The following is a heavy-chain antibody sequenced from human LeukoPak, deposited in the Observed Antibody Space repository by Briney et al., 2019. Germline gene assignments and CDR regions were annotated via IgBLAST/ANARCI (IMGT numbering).Heavy chain of an antibody. V-gene: IGHV3-53*01. D-gene: IGHD5-18*01. CDR3: TTGTWIQLWLADF. Sequence: GGSLRLSCAASGFTFSSYAMSWVRQAPGKGLEWVSVIYSGGDTYYADSVKGRFIISRDNSKNTLYLQMNSLRAEDTAVYYCTTGTWIQLWLADFWGQGTLVTVSS. CDR1: GFTFSSYA. J-gene: IGHJ4*02. CDR2: IYSGGDT.